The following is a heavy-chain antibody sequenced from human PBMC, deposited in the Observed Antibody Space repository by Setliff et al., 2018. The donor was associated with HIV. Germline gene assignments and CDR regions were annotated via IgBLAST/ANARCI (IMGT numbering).Heavy chain of an antibody. V-gene: IGHV4-59*08. D-gene: IGHD2-15*01. CDR1: GDSISSYY. CDR2: IYYSGST. CDR3: ARGYCSGESCYGFRRGSFYYYYYMDV. Sequence: SETLSLTCTVSGDSISSYYWSWIRQPPGKGLEWIGYIYYSGSTNYNPSLKSRVTISGDTSKNQFSLELSSLTAADTAVYYCARGYCSGESCYGFRRGSFYYYYYMDVWGKGTTVTVSS. J-gene: IGHJ6*03.